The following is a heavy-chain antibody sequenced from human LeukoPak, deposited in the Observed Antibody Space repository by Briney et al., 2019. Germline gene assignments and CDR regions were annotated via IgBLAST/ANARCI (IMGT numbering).Heavy chain of an antibody. CDR3: ARRIRGSGWYFDL. CDR1: GGSITTYY. CDR2: IYTSGST. D-gene: IGHD6-19*01. J-gene: IGHJ2*01. Sequence: NASETLSLTCTVSGGSITTYYWSWIRQPPGKGLEWIGYIYTSGSTDYNPSLRSRVTISVDTSKNHFSLKLSSVTAADTAVYYCARRIRGSGWYFDLWGRGTLVTVSS. V-gene: IGHV4-4*09.